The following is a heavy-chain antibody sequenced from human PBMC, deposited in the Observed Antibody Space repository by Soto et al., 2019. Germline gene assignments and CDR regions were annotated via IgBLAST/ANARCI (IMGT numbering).Heavy chain of an antibody. J-gene: IGHJ4*02. V-gene: IGHV4-31*03. Sequence: QVQLQESGPGLVKPSQTLSLSCTVSGGSISSAAYYWSWIRQHPGKGLEWIGYISHSGSTYYTPSLKSRVIISADTSKNQFSLNLTSVTAADTAVYYCASEYTYGSNFFDCWGQGALVIVSS. CDR1: GGSISSAAYY. CDR3: ASEYTYGSNFFDC. CDR2: ISHSGST. D-gene: IGHD5-18*01.